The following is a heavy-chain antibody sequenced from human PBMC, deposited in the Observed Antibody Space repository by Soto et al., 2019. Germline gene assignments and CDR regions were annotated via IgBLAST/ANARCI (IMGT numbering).Heavy chain of an antibody. CDR1: GFTFSSYG. CDR3: ANAAYGGSSPSIDY. V-gene: IGHV3-30*18. CDR2: ISYDGSNK. D-gene: IGHD1-26*01. Sequence: QVQLVESGGGVVQPGRSLRLSCAASGFTFSSYGMHWVRQAPGKGLEWVAVISYDGSNKYYADSVKGRFTISRDNSKNTLYLQMNSRRAEDTAVYYWANAAYGGSSPSIDYWGQGPRFTVSS. J-gene: IGHJ4*02.